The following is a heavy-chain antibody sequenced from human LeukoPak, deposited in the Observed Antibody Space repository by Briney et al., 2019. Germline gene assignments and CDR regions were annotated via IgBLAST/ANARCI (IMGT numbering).Heavy chain of an antibody. CDR3: ARGQWLVRGVYFDY. CDR2: VSSTGSTI. Sequence: GGSLRLSCAASGFTFSNYEMNWVRQAPGKGLEWVSYVSSTGSTIYYADSVKDRFTMSRDNAKNSLYLQINSLRAEDTAVYYCARGQWLVRGVYFDYWGQGTLVTVSS. CDR1: GFTFSNYE. J-gene: IGHJ4*02. D-gene: IGHD6-19*01. V-gene: IGHV3-48*03.